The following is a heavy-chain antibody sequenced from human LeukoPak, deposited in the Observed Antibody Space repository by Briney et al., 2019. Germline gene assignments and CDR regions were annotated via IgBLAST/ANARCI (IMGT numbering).Heavy chain of an antibody. D-gene: IGHD6-6*01. CDR3: ARGKIAARRGSWFDP. V-gene: IGHV1-8*02. CDR1: GYTFTSSD. CDR2: MNPNSGNT. Sequence: ASVKVSCKASGYTFTSSDINWVRQATGQGLEWMGWMNPNSGNTGYTQKFQGRVTMTRNTSINTAYMELSSLRSEDTAVYYCARGKIAARRGSWFDPWGQGTLVSVSS. J-gene: IGHJ5*02.